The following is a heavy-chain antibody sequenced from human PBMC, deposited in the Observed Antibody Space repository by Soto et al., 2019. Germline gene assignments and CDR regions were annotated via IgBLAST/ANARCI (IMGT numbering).Heavy chain of an antibody. CDR3: ARRLGGGFDY. Sequence: SETPSLTCTVSGGSINSYFWSWIRQPPGKGLEWIGHIFYNGNTNYNPSLKSRVTISVDTSKNQFSLNLTSVTAADTAVYYCARRLGGGFDYWGPGALVTVS. CDR2: IFYNGNT. CDR1: GGSINSYF. D-gene: IGHD3-16*01. J-gene: IGHJ4*02. V-gene: IGHV4-59*01.